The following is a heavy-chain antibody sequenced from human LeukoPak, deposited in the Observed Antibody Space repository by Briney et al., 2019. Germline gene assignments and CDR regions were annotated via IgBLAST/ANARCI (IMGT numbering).Heavy chain of an antibody. V-gene: IGHV4-4*02. J-gene: IGHJ4*02. D-gene: IGHD3-22*01. CDR2: MYLSGTT. CDR3: AGLVGRYSSGLYYYYFDY. CDR1: GDSINSLDL. Sequence: SGTLSLTCTVSGDSINSLDLWSWVRQPPGKGLEWIGEMYLSGTTHSNPSVESRVTISIDKSKNQFFLNLSSVTAADTAVYYCAGLVGRYSSGLYYYYFDYWGQGTLVTVAS.